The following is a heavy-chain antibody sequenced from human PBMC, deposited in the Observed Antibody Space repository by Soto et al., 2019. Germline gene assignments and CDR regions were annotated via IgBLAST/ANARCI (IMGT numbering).Heavy chain of an antibody. D-gene: IGHD5-18*01. CDR1: GGSVSSGSYY. CDR3: ARGRRGYSYGYFEY. Sequence: QVQLQESGPGLVKPSETLSLTCTVSGGSVSSGSYYWSWIRQPPGKGLEWIGYIYYSGSTNYNPSLRSRVTISVDTSKNQFSLKLSSVTAADTAVYYCARGRRGYSYGYFEYWGQGTLVTVSS. J-gene: IGHJ4*02. V-gene: IGHV4-61*01. CDR2: IYYSGST.